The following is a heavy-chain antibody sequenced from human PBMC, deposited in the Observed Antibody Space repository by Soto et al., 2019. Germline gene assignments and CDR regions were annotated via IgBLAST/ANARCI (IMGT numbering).Heavy chain of an antibody. J-gene: IGHJ4*02. V-gene: IGHV1-2*04. CDR3: ARTHCSSTRCYVGSWDY. CDR1: GYTFTSYG. CDR2: INPNSGGT. Sequence: ASVKVSCKASGYTFTSYGISWVRQAPGQGLEWMGWINPNSGGTNYAQNFQGWVTMTRDTSISTAYMELSRLRSDDTAVYYCARTHCSSTRCYVGSWDYWGQGTLVTVSS. D-gene: IGHD2-2*01.